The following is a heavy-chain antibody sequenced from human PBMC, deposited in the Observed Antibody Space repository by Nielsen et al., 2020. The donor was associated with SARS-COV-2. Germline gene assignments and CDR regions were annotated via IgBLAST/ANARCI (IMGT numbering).Heavy chain of an antibody. J-gene: IGHJ3*02. CDR2: ISWNSGSI. V-gene: IGHV3-9*01. Sequence: GGSLRLSCPASGFPFVDYAMHWVRQAPGKGLEWVSGISWNSGSIGYADSVKGRFTISRDNAKNSLYLQMNSLRAEDTALYYCAKMTSSWDDAFDIWGQGTMVTVSS. CDR1: GFPFVDYA. D-gene: IGHD6-13*01. CDR3: AKMTSSWDDAFDI.